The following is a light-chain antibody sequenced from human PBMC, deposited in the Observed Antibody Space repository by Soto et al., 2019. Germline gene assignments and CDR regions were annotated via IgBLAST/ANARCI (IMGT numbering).Light chain of an antibody. Sequence: DIQMTQSPSSLSASVGDRVTITCRASQAFGNDLGWYQQKPGKAHKRLIYAASTRESGVPSSFSGSGSRTEFTLTMSSLQTADFATYSCLQYHNYPWTFGQGTKVEIK. CDR3: LQYHNYPWT. CDR1: QAFGND. CDR2: AAS. V-gene: IGKV1-17*01. J-gene: IGKJ1*01.